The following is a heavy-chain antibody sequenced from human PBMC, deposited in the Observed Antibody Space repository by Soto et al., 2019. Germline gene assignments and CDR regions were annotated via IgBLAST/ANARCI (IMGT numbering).Heavy chain of an antibody. J-gene: IGHJ5*02. V-gene: IGHV4-34*01. CDR2: INHSGST. D-gene: IGHD2-15*01. CDR3: ARGATGTASYCSGGSCYSVYNWFDP. CDR1: GGSFSGYY. Sequence: SETLSLTCAVYGGSFSGYYWSWIRQPPGKGLEWIGEINHSGSTNYNPSLKSRVTISVDTSKNQFSLKLSSVTAADTAVYYCARGATGTASYCSGGSCYSVYNWFDPWGQGTLVTVSS.